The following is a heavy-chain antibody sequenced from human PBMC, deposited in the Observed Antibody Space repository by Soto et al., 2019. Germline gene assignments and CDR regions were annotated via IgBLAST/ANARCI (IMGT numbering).Heavy chain of an antibody. J-gene: IGHJ6*02. Sequence: EVQLLESGGGLVQPGGSLRLSCAASGFTFSSYAMSWVRQAPGKGLEWVSAISGSAGSTYYADSVKGRFTISRDSSKNTXXLQMNSLRAEDTAVYYCAKDMYSSSWYFYYYSMDVWGQGTTVTVSS. CDR1: GFTFSSYA. CDR3: AKDMYSSSWYFYYYSMDV. CDR2: ISGSAGST. V-gene: IGHV3-23*01. D-gene: IGHD6-13*01.